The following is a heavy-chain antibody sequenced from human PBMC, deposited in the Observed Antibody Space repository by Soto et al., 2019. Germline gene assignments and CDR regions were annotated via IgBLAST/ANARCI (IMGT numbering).Heavy chain of an antibody. V-gene: IGHV3-48*02. Sequence: EVQLVESGGDLVQRGGSLRLSCVASGFTFSVYSMNWVRQAPGKGLEWFSYITSDTKTIKYADSVKGRFTISRDNAKNSVYLQRKSLRDEDTAVYYCARSVEGHFDYWGQGTVVTVSS. J-gene: IGHJ4*02. CDR1: GFTFSVYS. D-gene: IGHD6-19*01. CDR2: ITSDTKTI. CDR3: ARSVEGHFDY.